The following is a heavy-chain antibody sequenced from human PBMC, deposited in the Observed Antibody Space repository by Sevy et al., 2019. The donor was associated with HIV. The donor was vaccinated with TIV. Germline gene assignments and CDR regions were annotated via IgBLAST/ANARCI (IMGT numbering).Heavy chain of an antibody. CDR1: GGIFRSNA. CDR2: IIAVFGTT. CDR3: ARDKYYYVSGSFGY. V-gene: IGHV1-69*13. Sequence: ASVKVSCKASGGIFRSNASSWVRQAPGQGLEWMGGIIAVFGTTNYAQKFQGRVTVSADESRSTAYMELSSLRSEDTAVYYCARDKYYYVSGSFGYWGQGTQVTVS. D-gene: IGHD3-10*01. J-gene: IGHJ4*01.